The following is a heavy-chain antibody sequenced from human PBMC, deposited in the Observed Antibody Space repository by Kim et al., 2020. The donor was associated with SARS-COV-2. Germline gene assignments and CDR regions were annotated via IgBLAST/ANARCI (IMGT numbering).Heavy chain of an antibody. Sequence: GGSLRLSCAASGFTFSSYGMHWVRQAPGKGLEWVAVIWYDGSNKYYADSVKGRFTISRDNSKNTLYLQMNSLRAEDTAVYYCARDSIPWDRYYYGMDVWGQGTTVTVSS. CDR1: GFTFSSYG. CDR3: ARDSIPWDRYYYGMDV. CDR2: IWYDGSNK. V-gene: IGHV3-33*01. D-gene: IGHD3-3*02. J-gene: IGHJ6*02.